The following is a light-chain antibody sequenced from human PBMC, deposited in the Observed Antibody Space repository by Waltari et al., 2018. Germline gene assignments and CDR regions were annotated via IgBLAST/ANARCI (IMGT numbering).Light chain of an antibody. CDR1: NNDVGGYNY. Sequence: QSALTQPRSVSGSPGQSVTISCTGTNNDVGGYNYVSWYQQHPGKAPRVMIYDVSTRPSGVPVRFSGSKSGNTASLTISGLQAEDEADYYCCSYAGSYTLVFGGGTKLTVL. CDR3: CSYAGSYTLV. V-gene: IGLV2-11*01. CDR2: DVS. J-gene: IGLJ2*01.